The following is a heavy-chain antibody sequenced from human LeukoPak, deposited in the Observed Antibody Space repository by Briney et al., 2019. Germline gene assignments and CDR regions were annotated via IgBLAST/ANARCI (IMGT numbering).Heavy chain of an antibody. J-gene: IGHJ4*02. Sequence: PGGSRCFSCEASGFTFRGFGRAGARKAQGKGLEWVGNIGTDGSLNNYVNSVKGRFTISRDNDRYRVYLQMNSLRAEDAAVYFCGSQSSGGSCPEHWGPGTLVTVSS. V-gene: IGHV3-7*01. CDR1: GFTFRGFG. D-gene: IGHD2-15*01. CDR3: GSQSSGGSCPEH. CDR2: IGTDGSLN.